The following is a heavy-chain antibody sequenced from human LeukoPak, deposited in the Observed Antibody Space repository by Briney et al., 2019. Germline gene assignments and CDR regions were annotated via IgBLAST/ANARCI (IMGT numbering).Heavy chain of an antibody. V-gene: IGHV3-74*01. D-gene: IGHD5-18*01. CDR3: VRGGRYSFGLGDY. CDR1: GFTFRSYW. J-gene: IGHJ4*02. CDR2: VNGDGSTI. Sequence: GGSLILSCAASGFTFRSYWMQWVRQVPGKGLVWVSRVNGDGSTISYADSVKGRFTISRDNAKNTVNLQMNGLRAEDTAVYYCVRGGRYSFGLGDYWGQGTLVTVS.